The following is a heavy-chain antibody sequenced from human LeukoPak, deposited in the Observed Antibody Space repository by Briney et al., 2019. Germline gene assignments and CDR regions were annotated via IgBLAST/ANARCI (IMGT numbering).Heavy chain of an antibody. CDR2: IGDSGGKT. CDR1: GFTFSNYA. D-gene: IGHD6-6*01. J-gene: IGHJ4*02. V-gene: IGHV3-23*01. CDR3: AKGRLVLDY. Sequence: GGSLRLSCAATGFTFSNYAMSWVRQAPGKGLEWVSSIGDSGGKTYYADSVKGRFAISRGNSKNTLHLQMDSLRAEDTAVYYCAKGRLVLDYWGQGTLVTVSS.